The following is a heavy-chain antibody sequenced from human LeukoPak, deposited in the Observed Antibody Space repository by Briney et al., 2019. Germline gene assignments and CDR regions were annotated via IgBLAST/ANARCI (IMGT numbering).Heavy chain of an antibody. D-gene: IGHD3-3*01. CDR3: AKARVFLALLL. CDR2: ISYDGSNK. J-gene: IGHJ4*02. CDR1: GFTFSNYA. Sequence: GGSLRLTCAASGFTFSNYAMTWVRQAPGKGLEWVAVISYDGSNKYYADSVKGRFTISGDNSKNTLYLQMNSLRAEDTAVYYCAKARVFLALLLWGQGTLVTVSS. V-gene: IGHV3-30*18.